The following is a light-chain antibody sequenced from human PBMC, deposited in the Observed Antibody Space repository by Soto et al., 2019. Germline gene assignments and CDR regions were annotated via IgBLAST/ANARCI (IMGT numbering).Light chain of an antibody. Sequence: DLQLTHSPSSLSASVGDRVTITCRASQSISSYLNWYQQKPGKAPKLLIYAASSLQSGVPSRFSGSGSGTDFTLTISSLQPEDFATYYCQQSYSTPTFGQGTKVDIK. V-gene: IGKV1-39*01. J-gene: IGKJ1*01. CDR1: QSISSY. CDR3: QQSYSTPT. CDR2: AAS.